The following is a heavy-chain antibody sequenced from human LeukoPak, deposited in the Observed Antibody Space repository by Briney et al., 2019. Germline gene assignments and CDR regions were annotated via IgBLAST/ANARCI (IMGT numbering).Heavy chain of an antibody. V-gene: IGHV3-69-1*01. D-gene: IGHD1-26*01. CDR2: IDTVDYT. CDR1: GFTFSNTF. CDR3: ATESSGALDF. J-gene: IGHJ4*02. Sequence: KSGGSLRLSCATSGFTFSNTFLNWVRQAPGKGLQYVSSIDTVDYTYYADSVKGRFTISRDNAKNSLYLQINSLRAEDTAVYYCATESSGALDFWGQGTLVTVSS.